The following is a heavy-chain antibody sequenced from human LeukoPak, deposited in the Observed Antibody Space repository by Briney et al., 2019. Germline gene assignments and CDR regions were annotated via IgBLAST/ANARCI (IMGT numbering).Heavy chain of an antibody. V-gene: IGHV3-21*01. Sequence: GGSLRLSCAASGFTFSSYSMNWVRQAPGKGLEWVSSISSSSSYIYYADSVKGRFTISRDNAKNSLYLQMNSLRAEDTAVYYCARAGPQYYYYSSGYYYFDFWGQGTLVTVSS. J-gene: IGHJ4*02. CDR2: ISSSSSYI. CDR3: ARAGPQYYYYSSGYYYFDF. CDR1: GFTFSSYS. D-gene: IGHD3-22*01.